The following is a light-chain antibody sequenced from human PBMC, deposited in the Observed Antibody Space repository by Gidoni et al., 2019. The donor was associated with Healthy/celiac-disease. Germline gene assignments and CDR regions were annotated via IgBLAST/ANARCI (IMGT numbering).Light chain of an antibody. CDR3: QQSYSTPRT. CDR1: QSISSY. Sequence: DIQMTQSPSSLSASVGDRVTITCRASQSISSYLNWYQQKPGKAPKLLIYSASSLQSWVPSRFSGRGSGTDFTLTISSLQPEDCATYFWQQSYSTPRTFGQGTKLEIK. CDR2: SAS. V-gene: IGKV1-39*01. J-gene: IGKJ2*01.